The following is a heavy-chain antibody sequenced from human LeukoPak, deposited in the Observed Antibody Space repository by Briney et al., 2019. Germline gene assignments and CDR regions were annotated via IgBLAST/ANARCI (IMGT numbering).Heavy chain of an antibody. J-gene: IGHJ6*03. CDR3: AKDVAAGFDYYYYMDV. D-gene: IGHD6-13*01. Sequence: GGSLRLSCAASGFTFSSYGMHWVRQAPGKGLEWVAFIRYDGSNKYYADSVKGRFTISRDNSKNTLYLQMNSLRAEDTAVYYCAKDVAAGFDYYYYMDVWGKGTTVTISS. CDR1: GFTFSSYG. CDR2: IRYDGSNK. V-gene: IGHV3-30*02.